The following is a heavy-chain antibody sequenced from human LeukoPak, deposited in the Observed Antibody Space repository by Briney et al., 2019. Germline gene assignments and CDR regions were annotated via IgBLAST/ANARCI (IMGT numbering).Heavy chain of an antibody. V-gene: IGHV1-8*01. J-gene: IGHJ4*02. CDR3: ARGIDQGVDY. CDR1: GYTFSRND. CDR2: MSPSRDNT. D-gene: IGHD2-2*01. Sequence: ASVTVSCKASGYTFSRNDINWFRQASGQGLEWMGWMSPSRDNTGYAQKFQGRVAMTRDISTSTAYMDLSSLIFEDTAVYYCARGIDQGVDYWGQGTLVTVSS.